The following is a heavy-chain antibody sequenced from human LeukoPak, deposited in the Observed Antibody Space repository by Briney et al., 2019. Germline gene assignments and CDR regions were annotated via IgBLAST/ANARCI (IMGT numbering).Heavy chain of an antibody. CDR1: GYTFTSYG. Sequence: GASVKVSCKASGYTFTSYGISWVRQAPGQGLEWMGWISAYNGNTNYAQKLQGRVTMTTDTSTSTAYMELRGLRSDDTAVYYCARDGYYDFWSGPSSVPYYYYYMDVWGKGTTVTVSS. J-gene: IGHJ6*03. V-gene: IGHV1-18*01. CDR2: ISAYNGNT. D-gene: IGHD3-3*01. CDR3: ARDGYYDFWSGPSSVPYYYYYMDV.